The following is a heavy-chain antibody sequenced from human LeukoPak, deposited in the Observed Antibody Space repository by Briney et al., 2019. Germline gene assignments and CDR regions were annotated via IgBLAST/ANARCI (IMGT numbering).Heavy chain of an antibody. Sequence: SGPTLVNPTQTLTLTCTFSGFSLSTSGVGVGWTRQPPGKALEWLALIYWDDDKRYSPSLKSRLTITKDTSKNQVVLTMTNMDPVDTATYYCAHSISIFGVVIIVNWFDPWGQGTLVTVSS. V-gene: IGHV2-5*02. CDR3: AHSISIFGVVIIVNWFDP. J-gene: IGHJ5*02. CDR1: GFSLSTSGVG. D-gene: IGHD3-3*01. CDR2: IYWDDDK.